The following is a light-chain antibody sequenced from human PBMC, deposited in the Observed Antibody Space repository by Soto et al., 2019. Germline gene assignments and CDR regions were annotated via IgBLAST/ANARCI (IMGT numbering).Light chain of an antibody. CDR3: LLSYSGARLYV. Sequence: QTVVTQEPSLTVSPGGTVTLTCGSSTGAVTSGHYPYWFQQKPGQAPRTLIYDTSNKHSWTPARFSGSLLGGKAALILSGAQPEDEAEYYCLLSYSGARLYVFGTGTKLTVL. CDR2: DTS. V-gene: IGLV7-46*01. CDR1: TGAVTSGHY. J-gene: IGLJ1*01.